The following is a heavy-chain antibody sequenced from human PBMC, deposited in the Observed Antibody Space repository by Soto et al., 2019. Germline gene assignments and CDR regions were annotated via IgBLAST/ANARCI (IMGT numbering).Heavy chain of an antibody. J-gene: IGHJ5*02. V-gene: IGHV4-4*07. CDR1: GASISGFY. CDR2: IYATGTT. D-gene: IGHD1-1*01. Sequence: SETLSLTCTVSGASISGFYWSWIRKSAGKGLEWIGRIYATGTTDYNPSLKSRVMMSVDTSKKRFSLKLRSVTAADTAVYYCVRAGTTTLRDWFDPWGQGISVTVSS. CDR3: VRAGTTTLRDWFDP.